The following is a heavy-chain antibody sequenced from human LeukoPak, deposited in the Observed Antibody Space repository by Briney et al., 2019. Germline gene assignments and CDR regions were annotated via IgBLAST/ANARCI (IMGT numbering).Heavy chain of an antibody. Sequence: PGGSLRLSCAASGFTFSSYAMSWVRQAPGKGLEWVSTISASGGSTYYADSVKGRFSISRDNSKNTLYLQMNSLRAEDTAVYYCAKALAGNGYISSNDYWGQGTLVTVSS. J-gene: IGHJ4*02. CDR2: ISASGGST. V-gene: IGHV3-23*01. CDR1: GFTFSSYA. CDR3: AKALAGNGYISSNDY. D-gene: IGHD6-6*01.